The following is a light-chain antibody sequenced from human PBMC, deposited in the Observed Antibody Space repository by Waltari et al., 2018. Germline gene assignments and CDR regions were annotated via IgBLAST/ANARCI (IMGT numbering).Light chain of an antibody. CDR1: SSDVVAYNY. Sequence: QSALTQPASVSASPGQSITISCTGTSSDVVAYNYVSWYQQHPGKTPKLIIYDVRIRPSGVSNRFSGSKSGNTASLTISGLQADDEADYYCSSSTSSTTRVFGGGTRLTVL. V-gene: IGLV2-14*03. J-gene: IGLJ3*02. CDR3: SSSTSSTTRV. CDR2: DVR.